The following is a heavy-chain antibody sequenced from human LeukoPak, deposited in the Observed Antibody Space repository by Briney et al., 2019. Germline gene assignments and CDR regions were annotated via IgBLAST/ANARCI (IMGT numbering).Heavy chain of an antibody. CDR1: GGSISSSSYY. D-gene: IGHD3-22*01. Sequence: SETLSLTCTVSGGSISSSSYYWGWIRQPPGKGLEWIGSIYYSGSTYYNPSLKSRVTISVDTSKNQFSLKLSSVTAADTAVYYCARLYSSDYLLYWGQGTLVTVSS. J-gene: IGHJ4*02. CDR3: ARLYSSDYLLY. V-gene: IGHV4-39*01. CDR2: IYYSGST.